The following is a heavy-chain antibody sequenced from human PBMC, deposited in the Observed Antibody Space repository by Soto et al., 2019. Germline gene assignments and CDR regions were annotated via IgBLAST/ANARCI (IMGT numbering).Heavy chain of an antibody. V-gene: IGHV3-7*01. CDR3: ERALRDSGYDYWGAY. D-gene: IGHD5-12*01. CDR1: GFTLSSYW. J-gene: IGHJ4*02. Sequence: EVQLVESGGGLVQPGVSLRLSCAASGFTLSSYWMSWVLQAPGKGLEGVAKIKQDGSEKYDVDSVKDRFTTSGDKARNRLYLSMNSLSAEGTAVYYCERALRDSGYDYWGAYWGQGTPVPVFS. CDR2: IKQDGSEK.